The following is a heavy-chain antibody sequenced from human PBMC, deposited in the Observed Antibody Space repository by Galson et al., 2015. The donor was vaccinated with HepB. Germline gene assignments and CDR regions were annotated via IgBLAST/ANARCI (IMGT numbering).Heavy chain of an antibody. Sequence: SEPLSLTCTVSGGSISSYYWSWIRQPPGKGLEWIGYIYYSGSTNYNPSLKSRVTISVDTSKNQFSLKLSSVTAADTAVYYCARLIASRLVRYFDYWGQGTLVTVSS. D-gene: IGHD6-19*01. CDR2: IYYSGST. CDR3: ARLIASRLVRYFDY. J-gene: IGHJ4*02. V-gene: IGHV4-59*01. CDR1: GGSISSYY.